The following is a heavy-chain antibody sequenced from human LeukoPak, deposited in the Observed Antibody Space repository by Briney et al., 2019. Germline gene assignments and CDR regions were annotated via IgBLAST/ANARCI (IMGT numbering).Heavy chain of an antibody. J-gene: IGHJ5*01. CDR1: GGSITSYY. Sequence: SSETLSLTCSVSGGSITSYYWSWIRQPPGKGLEWIACISYSGSTKYNPSLKSRVTISVDTSKNQLPLKLSSVTAADTAVFYCARGGGNTYYKWFDSWGQGTLVTVSS. CDR2: ISYSGST. D-gene: IGHD3-10*01. V-gene: IGHV4-59*12. CDR3: ARGGGNTYYKWFDS.